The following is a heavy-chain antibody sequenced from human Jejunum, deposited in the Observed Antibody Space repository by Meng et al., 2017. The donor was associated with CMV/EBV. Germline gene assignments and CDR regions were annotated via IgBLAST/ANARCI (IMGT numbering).Heavy chain of an antibody. D-gene: IGHD3-16*01. V-gene: IGHV1-18*01. J-gene: IGHJ4*02. CDR2: ISVYNGNT. Sequence: GYHFSSYGISWVRPAPGQGLGWMGWISVYNGNTNYAQKFQGRVTMTTDTSTTTAYMELTNLRSDDTAVYYCARETARPLAGGGYDYWGQGALVTVSS. CDR3: ARETARPLAGGGYDY. CDR1: GYHFSSYG.